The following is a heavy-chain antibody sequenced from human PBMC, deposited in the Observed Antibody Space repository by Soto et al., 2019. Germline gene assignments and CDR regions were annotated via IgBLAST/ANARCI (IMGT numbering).Heavy chain of an antibody. D-gene: IGHD3-3*01. CDR2: IYYSGST. V-gene: IGHV4-31*03. J-gene: IGHJ6*02. CDR1: GGSISSGGYY. CDR3: ARGGSSTTEWFYYGMDV. Sequence: QVQLQESGPGLVKPSQTLSLTCTVSGGSISSGGYYWSWIRQHPGKGLEWIGYIYYSGSTYYNPXLKSRVTISVXXSXNXXSLKLSSVTAADTAVYYCARGGSSTTEWFYYGMDVWGQGTTVTVSS.